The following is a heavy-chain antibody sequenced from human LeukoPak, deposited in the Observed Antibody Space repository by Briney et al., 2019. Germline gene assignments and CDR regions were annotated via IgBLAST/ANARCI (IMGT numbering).Heavy chain of an antibody. Sequence: PGGSLRLSCGASEFSVSANYMSWVRQAPGKGLEWVSVIYTGGSTYYADSVKGRFTISRDDSENTLYLQMSSLRVEDTAVYYCTGWTRLNRPYYKYYMDVWGKGTAVTVSS. D-gene: IGHD3-10*01. J-gene: IGHJ6*04. CDR1: EFSVSANY. CDR3: TGWTRLNRPYYKYYMDV. V-gene: IGHV3-53*01. CDR2: IYTGGST.